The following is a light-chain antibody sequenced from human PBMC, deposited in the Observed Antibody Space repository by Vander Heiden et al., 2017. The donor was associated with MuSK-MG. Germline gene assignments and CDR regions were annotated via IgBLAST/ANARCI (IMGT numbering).Light chain of an antibody. CDR2: PAS. Sequence: LTPPPSVSVSPGQTASITCSGDPLGAKYAFWYPQKPGQSPVLVIYPASKRPSAIPERFPGSSSGNTATLTIGGTEEMDEDDYYWQAWDSSLVVFGGGTKLTVL. V-gene: IGLV3-1*01. CDR3: QAWDSSLVV. CDR1: PLGAKY. J-gene: IGLJ2*01.